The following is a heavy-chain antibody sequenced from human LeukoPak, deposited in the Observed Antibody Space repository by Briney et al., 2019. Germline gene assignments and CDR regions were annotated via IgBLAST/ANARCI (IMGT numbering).Heavy chain of an antibody. Sequence: RGGSLRFSCPAFGFPFSSYTLNWVRQARGKRLESVSYISSGNSNIYYADSVKGRFTISRDNAKNSLYLQMNNLRAEDAAGYCCARVRSPRYFDYWGQGTLVTVSS. CDR2: ISSGNSNI. CDR3: ARVRSPRYFDY. J-gene: IGHJ4*02. CDR1: GFPFSSYT. V-gene: IGHV3-48*01.